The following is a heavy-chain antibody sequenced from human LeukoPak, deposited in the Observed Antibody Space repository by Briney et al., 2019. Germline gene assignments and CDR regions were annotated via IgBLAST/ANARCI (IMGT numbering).Heavy chain of an antibody. J-gene: IGHJ4*02. CDR2: IKKDGSEK. Sequence: GGSLRLSCAPSGFTFSAYSLSWVRQAPGKGLEWVAKIKKDGSEKDYVDSVKGQFTISRDNDKGSLYLQLNSLRVEDTAIYYCARGFQSGGSPVWGQGTLVTVSS. CDR3: ARGFQSGGSPV. CDR1: GFTFSAYS. V-gene: IGHV3-7*01. D-gene: IGHD2-15*01.